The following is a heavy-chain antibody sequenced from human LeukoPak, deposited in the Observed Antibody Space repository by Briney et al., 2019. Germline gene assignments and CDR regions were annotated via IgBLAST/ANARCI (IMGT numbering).Heavy chain of an antibody. CDR2: ISGTSRSTYI. V-gene: IGHV3-21*01. CDR1: GITFSTYN. Sequence: GGSLRLCCAASGITFSTYNMHWVRQAPGYGLEWFSSISGTSRSTYIYYADSVKGRFTISRDNAENSLYLQMNSLRAEDTAVYYCARPSINDYGDFGYWGQGTLVTVSS. D-gene: IGHD4-17*01. CDR3: ARPSINDYGDFGY. J-gene: IGHJ4*02.